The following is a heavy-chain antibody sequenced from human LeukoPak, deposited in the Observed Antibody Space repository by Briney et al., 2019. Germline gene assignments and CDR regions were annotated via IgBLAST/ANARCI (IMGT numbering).Heavy chain of an antibody. D-gene: IGHD3-10*01. J-gene: IGHJ4*02. V-gene: IGHV3-74*01. Sequence: GGSLRLSCAASGFTLSSYWMHWVRQAPGKGLVWVSRVNSDGRSTSSADSVKGRFIISRDNAKNTLFLQMNSLRAEDTAVYYRTRGGHVLDYRSGSYYGYWGQGTLVTVSS. CDR1: GFTLSSYW. CDR3: TRGGHVLDYRSGSYYGY. CDR2: VNSDGRST.